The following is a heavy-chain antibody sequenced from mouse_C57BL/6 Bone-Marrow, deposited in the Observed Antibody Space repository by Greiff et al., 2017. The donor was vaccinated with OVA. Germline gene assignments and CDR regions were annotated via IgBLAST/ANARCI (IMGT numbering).Heavy chain of an antibody. V-gene: IGHV7-1*01. J-gene: IGHJ4*01. CDR2: SRNKANDYTT. CDR3: ARDLTRAMDY. Sequence: KVVESGGGLVQSGRSLRLSCATSGFTFSDFYMEWVRQAPGKGLEWIAASRNKANDYTTEYSASVKGRFIVSRDTSQSILYLQMNALRAEDTAIYYCARDLTRAMDYWGQGTSVTVSS. CDR1: GFTFSDFY.